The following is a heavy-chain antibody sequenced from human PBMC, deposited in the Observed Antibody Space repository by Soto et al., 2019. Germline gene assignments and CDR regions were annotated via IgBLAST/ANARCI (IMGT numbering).Heavy chain of an antibody. V-gene: IGHV1-3*05. CDR1: GYTFTNYA. CDR3: ARVSGYYLPDY. Sequence: QVQLVQSGAEEKKPGASVKVSCMASGYTFTNYAMHWVRQAPGQRLEWMGWINAGNGNTKYSQKFQGRVTITRDTSASTAYMELSSLRSEDTAVYYCARVSGYYLPDYWGQGTLVTVSS. CDR2: INAGNGNT. J-gene: IGHJ4*02. D-gene: IGHD5-12*01.